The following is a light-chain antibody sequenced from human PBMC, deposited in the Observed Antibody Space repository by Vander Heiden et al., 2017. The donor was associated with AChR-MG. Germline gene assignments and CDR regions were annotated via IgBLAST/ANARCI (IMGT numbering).Light chain of an antibody. V-gene: IGKV4-1*01. CDR3: QQYESSPYT. J-gene: IGKJ2*01. CDR2: WAS. Sequence: DIVMTQSPDSLAVSLGERATINCKSSQSVLYNSNSKNYLAWYQQKPGQPPKLLIYWASTRESGVPDRFSGSGSGTDFTLTITSLQAEDVAVYYCQQYESSPYTFGQGTKLEIK. CDR1: QSVLYNSNSKNY.